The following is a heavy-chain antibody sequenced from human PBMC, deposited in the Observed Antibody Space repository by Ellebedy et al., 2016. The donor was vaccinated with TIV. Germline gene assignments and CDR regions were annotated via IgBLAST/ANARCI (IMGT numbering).Heavy chain of an antibody. CDR1: GGSISSSSYY. Sequence: MPSETLSLTCTVSGGSISSSSYYWGWIRQPPGQGLEWIASICYSDYTFYNPSLNSRITISIDTSENQFSLKLNSVTAADTAIYYCASGRDAYKTGYWGQGTLVTVSS. CDR3: ASGRDAYKTGY. D-gene: IGHD5-24*01. V-gene: IGHV4-30-4*08. J-gene: IGHJ4*02. CDR2: ICYSDYT.